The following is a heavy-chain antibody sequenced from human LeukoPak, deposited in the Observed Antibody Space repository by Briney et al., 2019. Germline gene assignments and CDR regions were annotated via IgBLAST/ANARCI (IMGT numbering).Heavy chain of an antibody. D-gene: IGHD5-12*01. CDR2: INPSGGST. J-gene: IGHJ4*02. V-gene: IGHV1-46*01. CDR3: ARLYSGYDEFDY. CDR1: GYTFTSYY. Sequence: ASVKVSCKASGYTFTSYYMHWVRQAPGQGLEWMRIINPSGGSTSYAQKFQGRVTMTRDTSTSTVYMELSSLRSEDTAVYYCARLYSGYDEFDYWGQGTLVTVSS.